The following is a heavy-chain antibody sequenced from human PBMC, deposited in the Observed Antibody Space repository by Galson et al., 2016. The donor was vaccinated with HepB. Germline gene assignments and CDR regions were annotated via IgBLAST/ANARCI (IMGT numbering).Heavy chain of an antibody. CDR2: VHYNVGA. Sequence: TLSLTCSVSVGSISSPGYYWAWIRQPPGSGLEWIGSVHYNVGASYKSTLQSRVTISVDTSKNQFSLKLSSVTAADTAVYYCARARDTSSGWYLYYYYGMDVWGQGTTVTVSS. CDR3: ARARDTSSGWYLYYYYGMDV. J-gene: IGHJ6*02. V-gene: IGHV4-39*07. CDR1: VGSISSPGYY. D-gene: IGHD6-19*01.